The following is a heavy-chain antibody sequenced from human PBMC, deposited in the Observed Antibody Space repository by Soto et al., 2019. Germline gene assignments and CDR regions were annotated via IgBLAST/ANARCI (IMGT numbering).Heavy chain of an antibody. CDR2: ISWDGGST. V-gene: IGHV3-43*01. D-gene: IGHD3-10*01. Sequence: GGSLRLSCAASGFTFDDYTMHWVRQAPGKGLEWVSLISWDGGSTYYADSVKGRLTISRDNSKNSLYLQMNSLRTEDTALYYCAKDGQRRGLWNYFDYWGQGTLVTVSS. CDR3: AKDGQRRGLWNYFDY. CDR1: GFTFDDYT. J-gene: IGHJ4*02.